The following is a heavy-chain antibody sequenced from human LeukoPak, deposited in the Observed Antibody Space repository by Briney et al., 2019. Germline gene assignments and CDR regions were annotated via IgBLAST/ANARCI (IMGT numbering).Heavy chain of an antibody. Sequence: SETLSLTCTVSGGSISSYYWGWIRQPPGKGLEWIGSIYYSGSTYYNPSLKSRVTISVDTSKNQFSLKLSSVTAADTAVYYCARDREGYYNSSTLSDYWGQGTLVTVSS. CDR3: ARDREGYYNSSTLSDY. J-gene: IGHJ4*02. D-gene: IGHD6-13*01. V-gene: IGHV4-39*07. CDR2: IYYSGST. CDR1: GGSISSYY.